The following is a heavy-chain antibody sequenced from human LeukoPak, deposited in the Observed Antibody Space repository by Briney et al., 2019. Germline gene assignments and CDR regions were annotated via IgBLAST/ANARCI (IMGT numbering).Heavy chain of an antibody. CDR2: ISYDGSNK. D-gene: IGHD3-9*01. V-gene: IGHV3-30*18. Sequence: GGSLRPSCAASGFTFSSYGMHWVRQAPGKGLEWVAVISYDGSNKYYADSVKGRFTISRDNSKNTLYLQMNSLRAEDTAVYYRAKDLGYGYDILTGLLGVDYWGQGTLVTVSS. CDR3: AKDLGYGYDILTGLLGVDY. CDR1: GFTFSSYG. J-gene: IGHJ4*02.